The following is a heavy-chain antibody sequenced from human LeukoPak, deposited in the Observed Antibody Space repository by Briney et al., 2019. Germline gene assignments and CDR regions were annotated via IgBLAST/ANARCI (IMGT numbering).Heavy chain of an antibody. J-gene: IGHJ6*02. V-gene: IGHV1-2*06. CDR2: INPNSGGT. CDR1: GYTFPSYF. CDR3: AREGSQSGMDV. D-gene: IGHD2-15*01. Sequence: ASVKVSCKASGYTFPSYFMHWVRQAPGQGLEWMGRINPNSGGTNYLQTFQGRVTMTSNTSISTAYMELIRLTSDDTAVYYCAREGSQSGMDVWGQGTTVTVSS.